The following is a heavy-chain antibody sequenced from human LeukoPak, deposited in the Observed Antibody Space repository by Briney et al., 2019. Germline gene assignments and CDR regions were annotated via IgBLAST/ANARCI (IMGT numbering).Heavy chain of an antibody. CDR3: ATSPALRIAAAGPFDY. CDR1: GYTFTSYD. J-gene: IGHJ4*02. CDR2: MNPNSGNT. D-gene: IGHD6-13*01. Sequence: GASVKVSCKASGYTFTSYDIDWVRQATGQGLEWMGWMNPNSGNTGYAQKFQGRVTITRNTSISTAYMELRSLRSDDTAVYYCATSPALRIAAAGPFDYWGQGTLVTVSS. V-gene: IGHV1-8*03.